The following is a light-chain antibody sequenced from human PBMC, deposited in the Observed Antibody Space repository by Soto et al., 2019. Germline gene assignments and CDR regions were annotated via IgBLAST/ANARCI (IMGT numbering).Light chain of an antibody. CDR3: QQRSNWPIT. CDR1: QTVYSY. V-gene: IGKV3-11*01. Sequence: EIVLTQSPATLSLSPGERATLSCRASQTVYSYLIWYQQKPGQAPRLLISDASTRATGIPARFSGSGSGTDFTLTISSQEPEDLAVYYCQQRSNWPITCGQGTRLEI. J-gene: IGKJ5*01. CDR2: DAS.